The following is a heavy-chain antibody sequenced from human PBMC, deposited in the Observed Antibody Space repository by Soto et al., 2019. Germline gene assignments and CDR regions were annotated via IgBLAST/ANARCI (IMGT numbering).Heavy chain of an antibody. D-gene: IGHD2-8*01. Sequence: PSETLSLTCAVYGGSFSGYYWSWIRQPPGKGLEWIGEINHSGSTNYNPSLKSRVTISVDTSKNQFSLKLSSVTAAETAMYYCAREGPGFNGFEYWGRGTLVTVSS. CDR3: AREGPGFNGFEY. CDR1: GGSFSGYY. CDR2: INHSGST. J-gene: IGHJ4*02. V-gene: IGHV4-34*01.